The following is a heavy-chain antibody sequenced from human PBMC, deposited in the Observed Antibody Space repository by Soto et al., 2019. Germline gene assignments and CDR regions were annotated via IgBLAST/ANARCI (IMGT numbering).Heavy chain of an antibody. J-gene: IGHJ6*02. CDR2: IYWDDDK. D-gene: IGHD2-2*01. V-gene: IGHV2-5*02. Sequence: SGPTLVNPTQTLTLTCTFSGFSLSTSGVGVGWIRQPPGKALEWLALIYWDDDKRYSPSLKSRLTITKDTSKNQVVLTMTNMDPVDTATYYCAHSPPYCISTSCRGYYYYGMDVWGQGTTVTVSS. CDR3: AHSPPYCISTSCRGYYYYGMDV. CDR1: GFSLSTSGVG.